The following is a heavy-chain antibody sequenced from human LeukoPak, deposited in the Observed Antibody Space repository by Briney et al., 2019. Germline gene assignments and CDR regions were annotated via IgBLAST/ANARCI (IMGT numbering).Heavy chain of an antibody. CDR1: GGSISSYY. D-gene: IGHD2-2*01. V-gene: IGHV4-59*01. CDR2: IYYSGST. CDR3: ARGGGRYCSSTSCYRGPYYYMDV. Sequence: PSETLSLTCTVSGGSISSYYWSWIRQPPGKGLEWIGYIYYSGSTNYNPSLKSRVTISVDTSKNQFSLKLSSVTAADTAVYYCARGGGRYCSSTSCYRGPYYYMDVWGKGTTVTVSS. J-gene: IGHJ6*03.